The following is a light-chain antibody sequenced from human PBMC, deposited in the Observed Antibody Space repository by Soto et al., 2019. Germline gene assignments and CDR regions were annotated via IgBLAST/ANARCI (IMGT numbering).Light chain of an antibody. V-gene: IGLV2-14*01. CDR1: SSDVGGYNY. CDR2: EVS. CDR3: TSYTSSSTLDV. J-gene: IGLJ1*01. Sequence: QSGLTXPASVSGAPGQSITISCTVTSSDVGGYNYVSWYQQHPGKAPKLIIYEVSNRPTGVSNRFSGSKSGHTASLTISGLQSEDEADYFCTSYTSSSTLDVFGTGTKVTVL.